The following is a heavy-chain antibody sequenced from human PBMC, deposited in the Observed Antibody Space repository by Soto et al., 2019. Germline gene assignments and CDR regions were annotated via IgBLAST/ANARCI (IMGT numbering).Heavy chain of an antibody. CDR3: ARGLATITTPKYYYYYYGMDV. J-gene: IGHJ6*02. V-gene: IGHV4-38-2*01. CDR2: IYHSGST. Sequence: SETLSLTCAVSGYSISSGYYWGWIRQPPGKGLEWTGSIYHSGSTYYNPSLKSRVTISVDTSKNQFSLKLSSVTAADTAVYYCARGLATITTPKYYYYYYGMDVWGQGTTVTVS. CDR1: GYSISSGYY. D-gene: IGHD5-12*01.